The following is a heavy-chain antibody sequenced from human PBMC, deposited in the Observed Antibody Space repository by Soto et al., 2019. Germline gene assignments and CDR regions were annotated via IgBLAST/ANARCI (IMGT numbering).Heavy chain of an antibody. V-gene: IGHV1-18*01. CDR1: GYTFTSYG. CDR3: ARRRAYCGGDCYWDDDAFDI. CDR2: ISAYNGNT. Sequence: RASVKVSFKASGYTFTSYGISWVRQAPGQGLEWMGWISAYNGNTNYAQKLQGRVTMTTDTSTSTAYMELRSLRSDDTAVYYCARRRAYCGGDCYWDDDAFDIWGQGTMVTVSS. D-gene: IGHD2-21*02. J-gene: IGHJ3*02.